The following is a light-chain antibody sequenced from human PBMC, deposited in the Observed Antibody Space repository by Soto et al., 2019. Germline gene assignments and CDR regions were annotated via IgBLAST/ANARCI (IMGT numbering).Light chain of an antibody. CDR1: QSVSSTY. V-gene: IGKV3-20*01. CDR3: QQYGDSPPFT. J-gene: IGKJ5*01. Sequence: EIVLTQSPGILSLSPGDRATLSCRASQSVSSTYLAWYQQQPGQSPRLLISRASTRATGIPDRFSGSGSGTDFTLTISRLEPEDFAIYYCQQYGDSPPFTFGQGTRLEIK. CDR2: RAS.